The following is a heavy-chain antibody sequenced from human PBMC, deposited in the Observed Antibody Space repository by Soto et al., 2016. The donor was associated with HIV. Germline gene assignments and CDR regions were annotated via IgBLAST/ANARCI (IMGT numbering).Heavy chain of an antibody. V-gene: IGHV3-66*01. CDR3: ARDSSEDSSGYYFRAFPEYFQH. Sequence: EVQLVESGGGLVQPGGSLRLSCAASGFTVSSNYMSWVRQAPGKGLEWVSVIYSGGSTYYADSVKGRFTISRDNSKNTLYLQMNSLRAEDTAVYYCARDSSEDSSGYYFRAFPEYFQHWGQGTLVTVSS. D-gene: IGHD3-22*01. CDR2: IYSGGST. CDR1: GFTVSSNY. J-gene: IGHJ1*01.